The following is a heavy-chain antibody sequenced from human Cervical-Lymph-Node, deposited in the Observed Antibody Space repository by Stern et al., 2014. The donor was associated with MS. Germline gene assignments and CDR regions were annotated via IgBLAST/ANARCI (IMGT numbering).Heavy chain of an antibody. CDR3: ARSSSPSPYYYYGMDV. V-gene: IGHV3-33*01. CDR2: IWYDGSNK. Sequence: VQLVQSGGGVVQPGRSLRLSCAASGFTFSSYGMHWVRQAPGKGLEWVAVIWYDGSNKYYADSVKGRFTISRDNSKNTLYLQMNSLRAEDTAMYYCARSSSPSPYYYYGMDVWGQGTTVTVSS. J-gene: IGHJ6*02. D-gene: IGHD6-13*01. CDR1: GFTFSSYG.